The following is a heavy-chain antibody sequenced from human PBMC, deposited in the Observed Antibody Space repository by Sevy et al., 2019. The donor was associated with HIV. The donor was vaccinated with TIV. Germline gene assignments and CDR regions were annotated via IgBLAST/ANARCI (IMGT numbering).Heavy chain of an antibody. Sequence: GGSLRLSCAASGFTFSSYSMNWVRQAPGKGLEWVSYISSSSSTIYNADSVKGRFTISRDNAKNSLYLQMNSLRAEDTAVYYCARENRGYSPDYWGQGTLVTVSS. CDR1: GFTFSSYS. D-gene: IGHD5-18*01. J-gene: IGHJ4*02. CDR3: ARENRGYSPDY. CDR2: ISSSSSTI. V-gene: IGHV3-48*01.